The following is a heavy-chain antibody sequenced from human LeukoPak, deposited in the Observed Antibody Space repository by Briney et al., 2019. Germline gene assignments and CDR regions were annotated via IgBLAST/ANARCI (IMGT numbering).Heavy chain of an antibody. CDR2: ISSSGSTI. CDR1: AFTFSSYE. J-gene: IGHJ4*02. CDR3: VRDSSSWPYYFDY. V-gene: IGHV3-48*03. Sequence: HAGGSLRLSCAASAFTFSSYEMNRVRQAPGKGLEWVSYISSSGSTIYYADSVKGRFTISRDNAKNSLYLQMSRLRAQDTAVYYCVRDSSSWPYYFDYWGQGTLVTVSS. D-gene: IGHD6-13*01.